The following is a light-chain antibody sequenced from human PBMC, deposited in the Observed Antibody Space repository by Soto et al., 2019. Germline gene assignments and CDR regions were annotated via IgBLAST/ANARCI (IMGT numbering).Light chain of an antibody. J-gene: IGKJ4*02. Sequence: EIVLTQSPATLSLSPGGRATLSCRASQSVSSYLAWYQQKPGQAPRLLLYDASNRATGIPDRFSGSGSGTDFTLTISSLEPEDFAVYYCQQRSNWLTFGGGTKVEIK. CDR1: QSVSSY. CDR2: DAS. CDR3: QQRSNWLT. V-gene: IGKV3-11*01.